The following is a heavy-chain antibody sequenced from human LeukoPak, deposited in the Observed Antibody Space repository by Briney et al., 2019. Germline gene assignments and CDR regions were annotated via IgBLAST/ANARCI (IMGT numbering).Heavy chain of an antibody. V-gene: IGHV1-8*01. Sequence: ASVKVSCKASGYTFTSYDINWVRQATGQGLEWMGWMNPNSGNTGYAQKFQGRVTMTRNTSISTAYMELSSLRSEDTAVYYCARGGYYDGSGYYYYYYYGMDVWGQGTTVTVSS. CDR1: GYTFTSYD. CDR2: MNPNSGNT. CDR3: ARGGYYDGSGYYYYYYYGMDV. J-gene: IGHJ6*02. D-gene: IGHD3-22*01.